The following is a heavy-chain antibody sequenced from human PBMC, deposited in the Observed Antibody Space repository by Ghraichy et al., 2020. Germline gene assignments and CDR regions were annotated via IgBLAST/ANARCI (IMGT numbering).Heavy chain of an antibody. J-gene: IGHJ6*02. D-gene: IGHD3-3*01. CDR1: GFTFSSYS. V-gene: IGHV3-21*01. CDR2: ISSSSSYI. CDR3: AREGDFWSGYYMSRAPEYYYGMDV. Sequence: GGSLRLSCAASGFTFSSYSMNWVRQAPGKGLEWVSSISSSSSYIYYADSVKGRFTISRDNAKNSLYLQVNSLRAEDTAVYYCAREGDFWSGYYMSRAPEYYYGMDVWGQGTTVTVS.